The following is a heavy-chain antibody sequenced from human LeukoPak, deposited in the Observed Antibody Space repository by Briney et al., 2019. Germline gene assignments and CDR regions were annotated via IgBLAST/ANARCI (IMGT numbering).Heavy chain of an antibody. CDR2: ISGIGDSI. D-gene: IGHD2/OR15-2a*01. J-gene: IGHJ4*01. V-gene: IGHV3-23*01. Sequence: GGSLRLSCAASGFTFNNFAMNWVRHAPGKGLEWVSSISGIGDSIYSADSVKGRFTISRDNSKNTLYLQMSSLRAEDTAVYYWAKGGSVSWIVYADHWGQGTLVTVSS. CDR1: GFTFNNFA. CDR3: AKGGSVSWIVYADH.